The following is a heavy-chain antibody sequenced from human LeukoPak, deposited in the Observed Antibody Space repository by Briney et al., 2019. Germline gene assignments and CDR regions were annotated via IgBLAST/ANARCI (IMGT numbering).Heavy chain of an antibody. Sequence: GESLKISCKGSGYSFTSYWIGWVRQMPGKGLEWMGIIYPGDSDTRYSPSFQGQVTISADKSISTAYLQWSSLKASDTAMYYCASSIAVAGTFGYFQHWGQGTLVTVSS. D-gene: IGHD6-19*01. CDR2: IYPGDSDT. V-gene: IGHV5-51*01. CDR3: ASSIAVAGTFGYFQH. CDR1: GYSFTSYW. J-gene: IGHJ1*01.